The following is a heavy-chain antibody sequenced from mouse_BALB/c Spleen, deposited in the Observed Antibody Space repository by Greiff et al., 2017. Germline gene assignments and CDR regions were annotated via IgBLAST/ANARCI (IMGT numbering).Heavy chain of an antibody. Sequence: EVQGVESGGGLVQPGGSRKLSCAASGFTFSSFGMHWVRQAPEKGLEWVAYISSGSSTIYYADTVKGRFTISRDNPKNTLFLQMTSLRSEDTAMYYCARWYPGYFDYWGQGTTLTVSS. D-gene: IGHD1-1*02. J-gene: IGHJ2*01. CDR3: ARWYPGYFDY. CDR2: ISSGSSTI. V-gene: IGHV5-17*02. CDR1: GFTFSSFG.